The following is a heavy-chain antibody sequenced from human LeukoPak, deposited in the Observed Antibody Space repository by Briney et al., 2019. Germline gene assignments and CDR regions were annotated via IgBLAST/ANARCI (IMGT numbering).Heavy chain of an antibody. V-gene: IGHV4-34*01. J-gene: IGHJ4*02. D-gene: IGHD3-16*01. CDR2: INHSGST. CDR3: ARGSVGASFDC. CDR1: GGSFSGYY. Sequence: SETLSLTCAVYGGSFSGYYWSWIRQPPGKGLEWIGEINHSGSTNYNPSLKSRVTISVDTSKNQFSLKLSSVTAADTAMYYCARGSVGASFDCWGQGTLVTVSS.